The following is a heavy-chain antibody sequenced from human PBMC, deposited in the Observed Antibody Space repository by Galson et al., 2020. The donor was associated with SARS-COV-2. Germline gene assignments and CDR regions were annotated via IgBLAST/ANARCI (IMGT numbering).Heavy chain of an antibody. CDR2: ISWNSGSI. CDR1: GFTFDKHA. V-gene: IGHV3-9*01. Sequence: SLKISCAASGFTFDKHAMHWVRQVPGKGLEWVSGISWNSGSIVYVDSVKGRFTISRDNAENSLYLQMNNLRVEDTALYYCVKDTRYYSGTYYSHAFDVWGQGTMVTVSS. D-gene: IGHD1-26*01. CDR3: VKDTRYYSGTYYSHAFDV. J-gene: IGHJ3*01.